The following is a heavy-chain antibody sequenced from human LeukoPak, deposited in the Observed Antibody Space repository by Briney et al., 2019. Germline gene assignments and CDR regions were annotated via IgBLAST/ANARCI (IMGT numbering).Heavy chain of an antibody. J-gene: IGHJ4*02. D-gene: IGHD5-12*01. Sequence: SETLSLTCCVSGGSISIYFWRWIRQPAGKGLEWIGRIYTSGSNNYNASLKSRVTMSVDTPKNQFSLKLSSVTAADTVVYYCEGLGATLDYWGQGNLVTVSS. CDR3: EGLGATLDY. CDR2: IYTSGSN. V-gene: IGHV4-4*07. CDR1: GGSISIYF.